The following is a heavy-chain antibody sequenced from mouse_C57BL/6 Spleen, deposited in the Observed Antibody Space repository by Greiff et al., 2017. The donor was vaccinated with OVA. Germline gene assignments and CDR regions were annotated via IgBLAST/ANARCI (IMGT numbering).Heavy chain of an antibody. CDR1: GYSITSGYY. V-gene: IGHV3-6*01. Sequence: ESGPGLVKPSQSLSLTCSVTGYSITSGYYWNWIRQFPGNKLEWMGYISYDGSNNYNPSLKNRISITRDTSKNQCFLKLNSLTTEDTATYYCAREGDGYCWGQGTTLTVSS. J-gene: IGHJ2*01. D-gene: IGHD2-3*01. CDR2: ISYDGSN. CDR3: AREGDGYC.